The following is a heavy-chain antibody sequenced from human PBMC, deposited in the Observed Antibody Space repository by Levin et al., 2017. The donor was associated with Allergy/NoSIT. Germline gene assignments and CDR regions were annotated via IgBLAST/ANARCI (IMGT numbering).Heavy chain of an antibody. CDR2: IYYTGTT. V-gene: IGHV4-59*01. CDR3: ARGGGRVGRAAAGW. Sequence: SETLSLTCTVSGGSITYYYWSWIRQSPGKGLEWIGFIYYTGTTTYNPSLKSRVTISLDSSKNQFSLNLSSVTAADTAVYYFARGGGRVGRAAAGWWGQGTLVTVSS. CDR1: GGSITYYY. J-gene: IGHJ4*02. D-gene: IGHD6-13*01.